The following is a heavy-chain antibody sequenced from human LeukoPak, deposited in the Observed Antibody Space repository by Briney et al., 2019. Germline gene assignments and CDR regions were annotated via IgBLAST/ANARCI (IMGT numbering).Heavy chain of an antibody. V-gene: IGHV1-46*01. Sequence: ASVKVSCMESVYTFTSYYMHWVRQAPGQGLEWLGIINPSGVSTSYAQKFQARVTMTSDTSTSTVYMELSSLRSEETAVYYCARDIRDYYDSSGYYWDYWGQGTLVTVSS. D-gene: IGHD3-22*01. CDR3: ARDIRDYYDSSGYYWDY. CDR1: VYTFTSYY. J-gene: IGHJ4*02. CDR2: INPSGVST.